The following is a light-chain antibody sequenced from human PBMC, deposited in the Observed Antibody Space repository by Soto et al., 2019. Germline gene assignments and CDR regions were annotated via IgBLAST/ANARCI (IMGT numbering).Light chain of an antibody. V-gene: IGKV1-27*01. CDR3: QDYNRDPWP. Sequence: DIQMTQSPSSLSASVGDRVTITCRASQGISTYLVWYQQKPGTVPKLLIFAASTLQSGVPSRFSGSGSGTDFTLTISSLQPEDVATYYCQDYNRDPWPFGQETKVEIK. CDR2: AAS. J-gene: IGKJ1*01. CDR1: QGISTY.